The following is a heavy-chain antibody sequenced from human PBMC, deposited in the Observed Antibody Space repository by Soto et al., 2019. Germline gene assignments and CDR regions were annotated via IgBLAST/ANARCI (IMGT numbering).Heavy chain of an antibody. D-gene: IGHD4-4*01. CDR3: ARDSDSEFDY. J-gene: IGHJ4*02. CDR1: RATSSSES. CDR2: ISSISSYI. Sequence: GGSLRLSCAASRATSSSESMNCVRQAPGKGLEWVSSISSISSYIYYAESVKGRVTISRDNAKNSLYLQMNSLRAEDTAVYYCARDSDSEFDYWGQGTLVTVSS. V-gene: IGHV3-21*01.